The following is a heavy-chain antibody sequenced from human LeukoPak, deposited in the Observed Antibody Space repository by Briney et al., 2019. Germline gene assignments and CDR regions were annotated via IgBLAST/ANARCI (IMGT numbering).Heavy chain of an antibody. D-gene: IGHD6-19*01. V-gene: IGHV3-48*03. J-gene: IGHJ4*02. CDR1: GFTFSSYE. CDR3: ARESIAVAGAPFDY. CDR2: ISSGSTI. Sequence: GGSLRLSCAASGFTFSSYEMNWVCQAPGKGLEWVSYISSGSTIYDADSVKGRFTISRDNAKNSLYLQMNSLRAEDTAVYYCARESIAVAGAPFDYWGQGTLVTVSS.